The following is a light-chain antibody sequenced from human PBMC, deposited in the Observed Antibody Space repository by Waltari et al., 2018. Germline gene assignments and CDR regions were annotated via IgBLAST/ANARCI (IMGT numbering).Light chain of an antibody. CDR3: CSHAGSTTFVV. Sequence: QSALTQPASVSGSPGQSITISCIGTNSDVGAYNYVSWDQQHPGKAPKLIIYDVTTLPSWFSNRFSGSKSGNTASLTISGLQAEDEADYYCCSHAGSTTFVVFGGGTKLTVL. J-gene: IGLJ2*01. CDR2: DVT. V-gene: IGLV2-23*02. CDR1: NSDVGAYNY.